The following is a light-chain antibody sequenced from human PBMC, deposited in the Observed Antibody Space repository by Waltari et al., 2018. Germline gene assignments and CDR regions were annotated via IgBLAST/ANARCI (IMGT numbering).Light chain of an antibody. Sequence: DIQMTQSPSSLSASVGDTVTITCQASQGISSYLNWFQQKPGKAPKLLIYAATTLQSGVPSRFSGSRSGTEFTLTISSLQPEDFAAYYCLQYNSYPYSFGQGTKVEIK. CDR1: QGISSY. V-gene: IGKV1-17*01. CDR2: AAT. CDR3: LQYNSYPYS. J-gene: IGKJ2*03.